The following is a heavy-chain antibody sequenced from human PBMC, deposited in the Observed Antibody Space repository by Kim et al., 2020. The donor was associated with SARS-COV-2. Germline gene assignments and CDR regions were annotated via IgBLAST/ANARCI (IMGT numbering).Heavy chain of an antibody. CDR2: INWDGGST. CDR1: GFTFDDYG. D-gene: IGHD6-19*01. J-gene: IGHJ3*02. Sequence: GGSLRLSCAASGFTFDDYGMSWVRQAPGKGLEWVSGINWDGGSTGYADSVKGRFTISRDNVMNSLYLQMNSLRAEDTASYHCARSTPGYSSGWYGNPFDIWGQGTMVTVSS. CDR3: ARSTPGYSSGWYGNPFDI. V-gene: IGHV3-20*01.